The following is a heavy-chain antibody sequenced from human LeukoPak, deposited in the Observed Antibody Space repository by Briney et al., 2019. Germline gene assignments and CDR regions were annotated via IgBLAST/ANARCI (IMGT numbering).Heavy chain of an antibody. CDR1: GFTFSSYW. D-gene: IGHD1-26*01. CDR2: INTDGSST. CDR3: ARGIVGATDDAFDI. J-gene: IGHJ3*02. V-gene: IGHV3-74*01. Sequence: GGSLRLSCAASGFTFSSYWMHWVRQAPGKGLVWVSRINTDGSSTSYADSVKGRFTISRDNAKNTLYLQMNSPRAEDTAVYYCARGIVGATDDAFDIWGQGTMVTVSS.